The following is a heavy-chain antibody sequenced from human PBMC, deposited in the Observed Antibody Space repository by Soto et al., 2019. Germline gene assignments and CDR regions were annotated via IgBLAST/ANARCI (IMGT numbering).Heavy chain of an antibody. CDR1: GFTFDDYA. J-gene: IGHJ1*01. D-gene: IGHD4-4*01. V-gene: IGHV3-9*01. Sequence: EVQLVESGGGLVQPGRSLRLSCAASGFTFDDYAMHWVRQAPGKGLEWVSGISWNSGSIGYAVSVKGRFTISRDNAKNSLYLQMNRLRAEDTALYYCAEDSYSNSLEYFQHWGQGTLVTVSS. CDR3: AEDSYSNSLEYFQH. CDR2: ISWNSGSI.